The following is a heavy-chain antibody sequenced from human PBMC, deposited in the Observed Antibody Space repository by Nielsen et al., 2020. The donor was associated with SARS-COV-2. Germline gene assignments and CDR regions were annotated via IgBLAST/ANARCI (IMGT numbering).Heavy chain of an antibody. D-gene: IGHD6-19*01. CDR2: ISAYNGNT. CDR3: ARVGTIWQWLVRTYYFDY. CDR1: GDIFTSSV. V-gene: IGHV1-18*01. J-gene: IGHJ4*02. Sequence: ASVKVSCKASGDIFTSSVMNWVRQAPGQGLEWMGWISAYNGNTNYAQKLQGRVTMTTDTSTSTAYMELRSLRSDDTAVYYCARVGTIWQWLVRTYYFDYWGQGTLVTVSS.